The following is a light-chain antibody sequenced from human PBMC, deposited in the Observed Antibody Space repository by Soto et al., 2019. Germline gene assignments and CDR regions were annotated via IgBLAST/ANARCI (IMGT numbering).Light chain of an antibody. J-gene: IGKJ3*01. CDR2: AAS. V-gene: IGKV1-12*01. CDR3: QQANIFPFT. CDR1: EDISSW. Sequence: DIQMTQSPSSVSASVVDRVTITCRASEDISSWLAWYQQKPGRAPKLLICAASSLQSGVPSRFSGSESGTDFTLTISSLQPDDFATYYCQQANIFPFTVGPETKVDL.